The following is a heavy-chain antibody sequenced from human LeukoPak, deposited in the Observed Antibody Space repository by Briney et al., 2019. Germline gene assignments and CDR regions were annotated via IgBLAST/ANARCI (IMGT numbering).Heavy chain of an antibody. Sequence: PGGCLRLSCAASGFTFSSYAMHWVRQAPGQGLGWVAVISYDGSNKYYADSVKGRFTISRDNSKNTLYLQMNSLRAEDTAVYYCARRGYSYGSTGYYFDYWGQGTLVTVSS. V-gene: IGHV3-30-3*01. J-gene: IGHJ4*02. CDR1: GFTFSSYA. D-gene: IGHD5-18*01. CDR3: ARRGYSYGSTGYYFDY. CDR2: ISYDGSNK.